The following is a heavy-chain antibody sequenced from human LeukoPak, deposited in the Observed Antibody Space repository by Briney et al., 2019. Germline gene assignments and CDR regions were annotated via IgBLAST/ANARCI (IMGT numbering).Heavy chain of an antibody. V-gene: IGHV3-21*01. D-gene: IGHD3-22*01. CDR1: GFTFSSYS. J-gene: IGHJ4*02. CDR2: ISSSSSYI. Sequence: GGSLRLSCAASGFTFSSYSMNWFRQAPGKGLEWVSSISSSSSYIYYADSVKGRFTISRDNAKNSLYLQMNSLRAEDTAVYYCATEGDYYDSSGYLRVDYWGQGTLVTVSS. CDR3: ATEGDYYDSSGYLRVDY.